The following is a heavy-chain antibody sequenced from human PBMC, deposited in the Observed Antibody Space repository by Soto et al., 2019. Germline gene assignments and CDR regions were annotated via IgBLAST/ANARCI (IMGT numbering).Heavy chain of an antibody. V-gene: IGHV3-23*01. D-gene: IGHD3-16*01. CDR2: MTGGGTT. J-gene: IGHJ6*02. CDR1: GFTFKNYA. CDR3: AKLKGGLGRFYGLDV. Sequence: LRLSCRASGFTFKNYAMTWVRKCPGKGLQWVSLMTGGGTTDYADSAKGRVIISRDNSKNTLRLQMHHLRADDTARYYCAKLKGGLGRFYGLDVWGQGTMVTVSS.